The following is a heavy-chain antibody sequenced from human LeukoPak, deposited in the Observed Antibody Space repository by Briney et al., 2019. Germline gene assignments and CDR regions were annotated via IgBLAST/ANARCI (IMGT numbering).Heavy chain of an antibody. CDR3: AKGAHQYCSSTSCLTSYYYYYMDV. CDR1: GFTFSSYG. D-gene: IGHD2-2*01. J-gene: IGHJ6*03. V-gene: IGHV3-33*06. Sequence: PGGSLRLSCAASGFTFSSYGMHWVRQAPGKGLEWVAVIWYDGSNKYYADSVKGRFTISRDNSKNTLYLQMNSLRAEDTAVYYCAKGAHQYCSSTSCLTSYYYYYMDVWGKGTTVTVSS. CDR2: IWYDGSNK.